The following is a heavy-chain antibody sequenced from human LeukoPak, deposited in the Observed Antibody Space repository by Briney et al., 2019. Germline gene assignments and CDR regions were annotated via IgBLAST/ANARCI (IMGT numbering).Heavy chain of an antibody. V-gene: IGHV4-59*01. CDR1: GGSISSYY. D-gene: IGHD5-24*01. CDR3: ARRRDGYITGAFDY. J-gene: IGHJ4*02. Sequence: PSETLSLTCTVSGGSISSYYWSWIRQPPGKGLEWMGYIYYSGSTNYNPSLKSRVTISVDTSKNQFSLKLSSVTAADTAVYYCARRRDGYITGAFDYWGQGTLVTVSS. CDR2: IYYSGST.